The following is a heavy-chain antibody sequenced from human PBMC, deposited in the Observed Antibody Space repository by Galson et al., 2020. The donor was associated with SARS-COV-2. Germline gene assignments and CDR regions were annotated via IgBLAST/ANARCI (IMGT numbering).Heavy chain of an antibody. CDR3: ARHGYCSGGSCYRDDYYEYMDV. V-gene: IGHV1-69*13. CDR1: GGTFSSYP. CDR2: IIPIFGTA. D-gene: IGHD2-15*01. J-gene: IGHJ6*03. Sequence: SVKVSCKASGGTFSSYPISWVRQAPGQGLEWMGGIIPIFGTANYAQKFQGRVTITADESTSTAYMELSSLRSEDTAVYYCARHGYCSGGSCYRDDYYEYMDVWGKGTTVTVSS.